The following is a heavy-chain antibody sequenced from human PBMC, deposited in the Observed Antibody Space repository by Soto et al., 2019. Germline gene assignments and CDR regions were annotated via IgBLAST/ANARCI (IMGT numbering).Heavy chain of an antibody. CDR1: GFTFSSYS. V-gene: IGHV3-21*02. Sequence: EVQLVESGGGLVKPGGSLRLSCAASGFTFSSYSMNWVRQAPGKGLEWVSSISSPGTYIYYADSVKGRFTISRDNAKNSLDLQMNSLRAEDTAVYYCASSSWMDWFDPWGQGTLVTVSS. CDR2: ISSPGTYI. J-gene: IGHJ5*02. D-gene: IGHD6-13*01. CDR3: ASSSWMDWFDP.